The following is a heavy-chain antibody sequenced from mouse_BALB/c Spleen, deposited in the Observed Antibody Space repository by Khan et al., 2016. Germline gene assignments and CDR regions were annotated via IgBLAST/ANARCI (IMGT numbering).Heavy chain of an antibody. D-gene: IGHD1-1*01. J-gene: IGHJ1*01. CDR2: ISYDGSN. V-gene: IGHV3-6*02. CDR3: AKGYGSSYAYFDV. Sequence: EVQLQESGPGLVKPSQSLSLTCSVTDYSITSGYYWNWIRQFPGNKLEWMGYISYDGSNNYNPSLKNRISITRDTSKNQFFLKLNSVTTEDTATYYCAKGYGSSYAYFDVWGAGTTVTVSS. CDR1: DYSITSGYY.